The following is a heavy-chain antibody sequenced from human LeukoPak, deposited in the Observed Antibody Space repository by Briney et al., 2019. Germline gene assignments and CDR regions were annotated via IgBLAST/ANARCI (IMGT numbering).Heavy chain of an antibody. D-gene: IGHD3-10*01. CDR1: GYTLTELS. V-gene: IGHV1-24*01. Sequence: ASVKVSCKVSGYTLTELSMHWVRQAPGKGLEWMGGFDPEDGETIYAQKFQGRVTMTEDTSTDTAYMELSSLRSEDTAVYYCATSKSARTYGSGSRGFDPWGQGTLVTVSS. J-gene: IGHJ5*02. CDR2: FDPEDGET. CDR3: ATSKSARTYGSGSRGFDP.